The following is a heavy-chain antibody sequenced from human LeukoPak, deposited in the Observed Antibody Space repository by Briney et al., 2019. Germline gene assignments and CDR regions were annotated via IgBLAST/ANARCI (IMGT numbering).Heavy chain of an antibody. CDR3: ARDMSGSYYYYYGMDV. CDR1: GFTVSSNY. V-gene: IGHV3-53*01. D-gene: IGHD1-26*01. Sequence: GGSLRLSCAASGFTVSSNYMSWVRQAPGKGLEWVSVIYSGGSTYYADSVKGRFTISRDNSKNTLYLQMNSLRAEDTAVYYCARDMSGSYYYYYGMDVWGQGTTVTASS. CDR2: IYSGGST. J-gene: IGHJ6*02.